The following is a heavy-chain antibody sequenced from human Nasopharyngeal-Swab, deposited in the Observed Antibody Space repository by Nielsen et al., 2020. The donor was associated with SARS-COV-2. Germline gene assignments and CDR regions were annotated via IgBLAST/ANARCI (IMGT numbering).Heavy chain of an antibody. D-gene: IGHD6-19*01. V-gene: IGHV4-59*08. Sequence: SETLSLTCTVSGDSISSYYWAWIRQPPGKGLEWIGSTNHNPSLTSRVTISVDTSKNQVSLRLTSVTAADTAIYYCARRGRIPVYGTSDDFYYYLDVWGKGTRVTVSS. CDR2: T. J-gene: IGHJ6*03. CDR1: GDSISSYY. CDR3: ARRGRIPVYGTSDDFYYYLDV.